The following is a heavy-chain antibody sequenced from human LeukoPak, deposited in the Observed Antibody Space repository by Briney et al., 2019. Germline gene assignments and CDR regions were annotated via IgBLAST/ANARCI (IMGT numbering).Heavy chain of an antibody. V-gene: IGHV1-18*04. CDR3: ARGQTRGIAAHDP. CDR2: ISAYNGNT. CDR1: AYTFTSYG. D-gene: IGHD6-13*01. J-gene: IGHJ5*02. Sequence: GAAVKLSCKASAYTFTSYGISWVRQPPGQGLEWMGWISAYNGNTNYAQKIQGRVTMTTDTSTSTAYMELRSLRSDDSAVYYCARGQTRGIAAHDPWGQGTLVTVSS.